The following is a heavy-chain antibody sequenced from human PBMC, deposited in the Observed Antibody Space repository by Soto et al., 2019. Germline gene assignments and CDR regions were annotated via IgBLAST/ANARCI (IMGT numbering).Heavy chain of an antibody. V-gene: IGHV5-10-1*01. J-gene: IGHJ2*01. CDR2: IDPTDSYI. D-gene: IGHD3-22*01. CDR3: ARRTVYYVSSGSVHWYFDL. CDR1: GYSFTSHW. Sequence: EVQLVQSGAEVKKPGESLRISCKGSGYSFTSHWISWVRQMPGKGLEWMGRIDPTDSYINYSPSFQGHVSISVDKSISTAYLQWSSLKASDTAMYYCARRTVYYVSSGSVHWYFDLWGRGTLVTVSS.